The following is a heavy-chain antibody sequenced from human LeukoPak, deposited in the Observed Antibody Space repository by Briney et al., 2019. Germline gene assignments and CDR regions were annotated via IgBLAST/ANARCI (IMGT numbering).Heavy chain of an antibody. CDR3: ATYSTLNARDFQH. CDR1: GFTFSSYG. CDR2: IWYDGSNK. Sequence: GGSLRLSCAASGFTFSSYGMHWDRQAPGKGLEWVAVIWYDGSNKYYADSVKGRFTISRDNSKNTLYLQMNSLRAEDTAVYYCATYSTLNARDFQHWGQGTLVIVSS. D-gene: IGHD2/OR15-2a*01. J-gene: IGHJ1*01. V-gene: IGHV3-33*01.